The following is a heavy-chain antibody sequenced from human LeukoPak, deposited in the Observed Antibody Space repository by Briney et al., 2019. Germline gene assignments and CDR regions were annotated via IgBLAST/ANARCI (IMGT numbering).Heavy chain of an antibody. V-gene: IGHV3-30*04. J-gene: IGHJ4*02. Sequence: PGGSLRLSCAASGFTFSSYAMHWVRQAPGKGLEWVAVISYDGSNKYYADSVKGRFTISRDNSKNTLYLQMNSLRAEDTAVYYCARDLGAVAGSATNYWGQGTLVTVSS. CDR2: ISYDGSNK. CDR3: ARDLGAVAGSATNY. D-gene: IGHD6-19*01. CDR1: GFTFSSYA.